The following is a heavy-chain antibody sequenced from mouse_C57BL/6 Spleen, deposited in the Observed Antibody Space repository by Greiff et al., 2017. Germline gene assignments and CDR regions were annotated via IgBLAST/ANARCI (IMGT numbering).Heavy chain of an antibody. D-gene: IGHD2-4*01. CDR2: IYPGSGST. J-gene: IGHJ2*01. Sequence: QVQLQQSGAELVKPGASVKMSCKASGYTFTSYWITWVKQRPGQGLEWIGDIYPGSGSTNYNEKFKSKATLTVDTSSSTAYMQLSSLTSEDSAVYYCALYYDYDGPFDYWGQGTTLTVSS. V-gene: IGHV1-55*01. CDR1: GYTFTSYW. CDR3: ALYYDYDGPFDY.